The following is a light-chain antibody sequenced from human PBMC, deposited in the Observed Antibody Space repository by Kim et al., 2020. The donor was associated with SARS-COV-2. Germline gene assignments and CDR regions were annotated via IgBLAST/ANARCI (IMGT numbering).Light chain of an antibody. V-gene: IGKV3-11*01. CDR1: QNIRNE. CDR3: QQRNRWPRT. J-gene: IGKJ1*01. CDR2: DAS. Sequence: LSPGQTATPSCRASQNIRNELAWYQHKPGQAPRLLISDASKRATGIPARCSGSGYGTDFTLTVSSLEPEDSAVYYCQQRNRWPRTFGQGTKVDIK.